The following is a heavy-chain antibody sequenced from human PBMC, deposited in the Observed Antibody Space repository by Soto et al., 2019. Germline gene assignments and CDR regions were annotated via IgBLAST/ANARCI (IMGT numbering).Heavy chain of an antibody. Sequence: SVKVSCKASGGTFSSYAISWVRQAPGQGLEWMGGIIPIFGTANYAQKFQGRVTITADESTSTAYMELSSLRSEDTAVYYYESSGYYHYDYWGQGTLVTVSS. CDR2: IIPIFGTA. D-gene: IGHD3-22*01. CDR3: ESSGYYHYDY. CDR1: GGTFSSYA. J-gene: IGHJ4*02. V-gene: IGHV1-69*13.